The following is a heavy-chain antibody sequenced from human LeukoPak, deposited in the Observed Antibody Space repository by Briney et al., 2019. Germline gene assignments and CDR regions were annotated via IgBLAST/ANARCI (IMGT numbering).Heavy chain of an antibody. V-gene: IGHV3-48*03. CDR1: GFTFSSYE. D-gene: IGHD3-9*01. J-gene: IGHJ3*02. Sequence: GGSLRLSCAASGFTFSSYEMNWVRQAPGKGLEWVSYISSSGSTIYYADSVKGRFTISRDNAKNSLYLQMNSLRAEDTAVYYCARGVLIQGRGAFDIWGQGAMVTVSS. CDR2: ISSSGSTI. CDR3: ARGVLIQGRGAFDI.